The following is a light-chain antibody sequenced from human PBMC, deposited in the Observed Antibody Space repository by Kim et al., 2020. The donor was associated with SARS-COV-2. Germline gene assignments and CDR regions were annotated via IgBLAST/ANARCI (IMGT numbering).Light chain of an antibody. V-gene: IGLV1-44*01. CDR1: RSNLGNNI. J-gene: IGLJ3*02. Sequence: GQRVTVAGSGSRSNLGNNIVNWYQQLPGSAPKLLIYSDNYRPSGVPDRFSGSKSGTSASLAISGLQSDDEGDYHCAARDDSLNGWVFGGGTQLTVL. CDR3: AARDDSLNGWV. CDR2: SDN.